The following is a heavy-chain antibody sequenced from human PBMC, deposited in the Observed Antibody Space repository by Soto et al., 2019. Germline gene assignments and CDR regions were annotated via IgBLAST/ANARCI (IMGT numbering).Heavy chain of an antibody. D-gene: IGHD2-15*01. V-gene: IGHV3-23*01. CDR1: GFTFNHYA. J-gene: IGHJ4*02. CDR2: IIANGGT. CDR3: AKDYTVAADPSSVILFDY. Sequence: GGSLRLSCAASGFTFNHYAMSWVRQAPGKGLEWVSIIIANGGTFYADSVKGRFTISRDNSKNTVYLQMSSLRAEDTAIYYCAKDYTVAADPSSVILFDYWGQGALVTVSS.